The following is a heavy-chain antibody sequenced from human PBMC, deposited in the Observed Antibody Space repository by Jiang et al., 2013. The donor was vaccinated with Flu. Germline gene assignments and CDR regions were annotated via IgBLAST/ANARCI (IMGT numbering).Heavy chain of an antibody. J-gene: IGHJ4*02. Sequence: QLLESGGGLVQPGGSLRLSCAASGFIFSNCDRAWVRQAPGKGLEWVSVITRGGSTFYADSVKGRFTISRDNSKDTLYLQMSSLRSEDSALYYCASSLGTDYFDFWGQGTLVTVSS. CDR2: ITRGGST. V-gene: IGHV3-23*01. CDR1: GFIFSNCD. CDR3: ASSLGTDYFDF.